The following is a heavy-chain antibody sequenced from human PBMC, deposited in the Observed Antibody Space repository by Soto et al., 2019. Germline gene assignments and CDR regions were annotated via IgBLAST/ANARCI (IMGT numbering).Heavy chain of an antibody. V-gene: IGHV4-4*02. J-gene: IGHJ4*01. CDR1: GGSISSMDW. Sequence: LSLTCAVSGGSISSMDWWTWVRQPPGKGLQWIGEIYHTGSTNYNPSLQSRVTISIDESRTSFSLNLDSVTATDTAMYYCATRRDGGPVWGHGTLVTVSS. CDR2: IYHTGST. D-gene: IGHD4-17*01. CDR3: ATRRDGGPV.